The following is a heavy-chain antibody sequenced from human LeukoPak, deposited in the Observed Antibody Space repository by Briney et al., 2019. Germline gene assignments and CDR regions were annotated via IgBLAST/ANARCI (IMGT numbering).Heavy chain of an antibody. J-gene: IGHJ4*02. Sequence: SVKVSCKASGGTFTSYAISWVRQAPGQGLEWMGRIISIFGTANYAQKFQGRVTITTDESTSTAYMELSSLRSEDTAVYYCARVTYYYDSSGYQDYWGQGTLVTVSS. CDR2: IISIFGTA. V-gene: IGHV1-69*05. CDR1: GGTFTSYA. D-gene: IGHD3-22*01. CDR3: ARVTYYYDSSGYQDY.